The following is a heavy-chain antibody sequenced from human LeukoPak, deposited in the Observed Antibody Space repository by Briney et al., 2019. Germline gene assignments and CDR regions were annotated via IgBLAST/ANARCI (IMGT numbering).Heavy chain of an antibody. Sequence: GGSLRLSCAASGFTFSSYAMTWVRQAPGKGLEWVSTISGSGGSTYYADSVKGRFTISRDNSKNTLYLQMNSLGADDTAVYYCAKGTTTGYYYDSSGYYYFDHWGQGTLVTVSS. J-gene: IGHJ4*02. CDR1: GFTFSSYA. CDR3: AKGTTTGYYYDSSGYYYFDH. V-gene: IGHV3-23*01. D-gene: IGHD3-22*01. CDR2: ISGSGGST.